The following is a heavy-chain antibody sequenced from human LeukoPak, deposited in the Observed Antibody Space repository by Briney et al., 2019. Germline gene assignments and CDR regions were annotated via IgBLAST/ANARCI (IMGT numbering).Heavy chain of an antibody. CDR1: GYTFTDYY. D-gene: IGHD6-6*01. CDR3: ATVAARRPGDAFDI. CDR2: INPNIAGT. J-gene: IGHJ3*02. V-gene: IGHV1-2*02. Sequence: GASVKVSCKASGYTFTDYYIHWVRQAPGQGLEWMGWINPNIAGTNYAPKFQSRVTMTRDKSISTAYMELSRLRSDDTAVYYCATVAARRPGDAFDIWGQGTMVTVSS.